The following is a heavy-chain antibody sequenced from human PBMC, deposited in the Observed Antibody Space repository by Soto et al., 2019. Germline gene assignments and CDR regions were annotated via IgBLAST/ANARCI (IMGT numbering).Heavy chain of an antibody. D-gene: IGHD3-9*01. CDR2: IYFSGNT. Sequence: PSETLSLTCTVSGGSISSGGYYWSWIRQHPVKGLEWIGSIYFSGNTYYNPSLKTRVTISLDTSKNQFSLKLNSVTAADSAVYFCARLEGLATISYYFDFWGQGALVTVSS. CDR1: GGSISSGGYY. J-gene: IGHJ4*02. CDR3: ARLEGLATISYYFDF. V-gene: IGHV4-39*01.